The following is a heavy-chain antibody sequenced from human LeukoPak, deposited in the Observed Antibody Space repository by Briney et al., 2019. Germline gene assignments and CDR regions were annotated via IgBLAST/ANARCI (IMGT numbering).Heavy chain of an antibody. CDR2: ISYDGSNE. J-gene: IGHJ4*02. D-gene: IGHD2-21*01. CDR3: AKEFNRGLPDY. CDR1: GFTFSTYG. Sequence: GGSLRLSCAASGFTFSTYGMHRVRQAPGKGLEWVAVISYDGSNEYYADSVKGRFTISRDNSKNTMYLQMSSLRAEDTAVYYCAKEFNRGLPDYWGQGTLVTVPS. V-gene: IGHV3-30*18.